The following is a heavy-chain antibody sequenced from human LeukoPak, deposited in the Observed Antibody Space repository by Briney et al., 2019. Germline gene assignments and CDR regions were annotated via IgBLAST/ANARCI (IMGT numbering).Heavy chain of an antibody. D-gene: IGHD3-10*01. J-gene: IGHJ4*02. V-gene: IGHV1-18*04. CDR2: ISPYNGNT. Sequence: GASVKVSCKASGYTFTSYGLSWVRQAPGQGLDWMGWISPYNGNTKYARHLQGRVTMTTDTSTSTAYMELRSLRSDDTAVYYCAKGVRPLLSDAASDCWGQGTLVTVSS. CDR1: GYTFTSYG. CDR3: AKGVRPLLSDAASDC.